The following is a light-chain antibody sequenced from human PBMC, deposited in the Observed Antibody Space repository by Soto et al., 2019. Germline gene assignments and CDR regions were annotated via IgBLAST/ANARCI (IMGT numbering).Light chain of an antibody. J-gene: IGKJ3*01. CDR1: QSISSTY. V-gene: IGKV3-20*01. CDR2: GAF. Sequence: EIVLTQSPGTLSVSPGERATLFCRARQSISSTYLAWYQKTPGQAPRLLLYGAFNRATGIPDRFSGSGSGTDFTLTISRLEPEDCAFYYCQQYGSSSFAFGPGTKVEIK. CDR3: QQYGSSSFA.